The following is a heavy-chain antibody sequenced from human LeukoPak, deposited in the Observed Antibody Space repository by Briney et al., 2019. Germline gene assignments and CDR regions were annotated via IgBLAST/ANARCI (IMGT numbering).Heavy chain of an antibody. Sequence: PGGSLRLSCAASGFTFSSYSMNWVRQAPGKGLEWVSSISSSSSYIYYADSVKGRFTISRDNAKNSLYLQMNSLRAEDTAVYYCARDLRELLTHFTYYYMDVWGKGTTVTVSS. CDR3: ARDLRELLTHFTYYYMDV. CDR1: GFTFSSYS. J-gene: IGHJ6*03. D-gene: IGHD1-26*01. CDR2: ISSSSSYI. V-gene: IGHV3-21*01.